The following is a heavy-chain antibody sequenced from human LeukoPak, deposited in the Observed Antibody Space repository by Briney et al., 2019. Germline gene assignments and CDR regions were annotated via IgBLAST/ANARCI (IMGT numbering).Heavy chain of an antibody. CDR2: ITGSGGTT. CDR3: AKDINWNYELGFDY. J-gene: IGHJ4*02. Sequence: GGSLRLSCAASGFTFSSYAMSWVRQAPGKGLEWVAAITGSGGTTDYADSVKGRFTISRDNSKNTLYLQMNRLRAEDTAIYYCAKDINWNYELGFDYWGQGTLVTVSS. D-gene: IGHD1-7*01. V-gene: IGHV3-23*01. CDR1: GFTFSSYA.